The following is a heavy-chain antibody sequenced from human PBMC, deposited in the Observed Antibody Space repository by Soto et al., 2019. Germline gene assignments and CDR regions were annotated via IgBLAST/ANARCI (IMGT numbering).Heavy chain of an antibody. Sequence: SDTLSLTCPVSFGSISSYYWGWMGQVPGRGLEWIGHVFNTATTRYSLPLRTRLTMSIDTSANLFSMKLKSVTAADKAIDYCGRGFEFSGGPDVWG. J-gene: IGHJ6*03. CDR1: FGSISSYY. CDR2: VFNTATT. V-gene: IGHV4-4*08. D-gene: IGHD3-10*01. CDR3: GRGFEFSGGPDV.